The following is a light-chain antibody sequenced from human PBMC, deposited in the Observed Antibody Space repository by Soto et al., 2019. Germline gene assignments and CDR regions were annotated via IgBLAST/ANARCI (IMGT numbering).Light chain of an antibody. V-gene: IGKV1-39*01. CDR1: QTISRF. CDR3: QQSYSTTHA. Sequence: DIQVSQSPSSLSASVGDTVTITCRASQTISRFLNWYQQRPGKAPILLIYTASNLQSGVPSRFSGTGSGTDFTLTISNLQPEDLGSYYCQQSYSTTHAFGQGTKLEIK. J-gene: IGKJ2*01. CDR2: TAS.